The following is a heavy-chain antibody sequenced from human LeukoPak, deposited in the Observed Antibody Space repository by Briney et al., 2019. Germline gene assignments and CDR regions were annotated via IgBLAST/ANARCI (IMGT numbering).Heavy chain of an antibody. CDR3: ATGVLSPLDEYYFDY. V-gene: IGHV1-24*01. J-gene: IGHJ4*02. CDR1: GYTLTELS. D-gene: IGHD2-8*02. CDR2: FDPEDSET. Sequence: GASVKVSCKVSGYTLTELSMHWVRQAPGKGLEWMGGFDPEDSETIYAQKFQGRVTMTEDTSTDTAYMELSSLRSEDTAVYYCATGVLSPLDEYYFDYWGQGTLVTVSS.